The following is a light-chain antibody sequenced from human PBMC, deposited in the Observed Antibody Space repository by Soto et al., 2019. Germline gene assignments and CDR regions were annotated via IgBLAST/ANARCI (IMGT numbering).Light chain of an antibody. CDR2: DVS. J-gene: IGKJ5*01. V-gene: IGKV3-15*01. Sequence: EIVLTQSPASLSVSRGGRVTLSCRAGQGVTTNFAWYQQKSGQSPRLLIYDVSTRATGVPARFSGTGSETDFTLTISGLQSEDSAVYFCQQYNNWPFSFGQGTRLEIK. CDR1: QGVTTN. CDR3: QQYNNWPFS.